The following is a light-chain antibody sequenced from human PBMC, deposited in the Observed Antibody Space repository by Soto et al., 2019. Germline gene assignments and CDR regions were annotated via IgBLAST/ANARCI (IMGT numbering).Light chain of an antibody. J-gene: IGLJ2*01. CDR3: AAWDDSLSVV. CDR2: RNN. V-gene: IGLV1-47*01. CDR1: SSNIGSNY. Sequence: QSVLTQPLSASGTPGQRVTISCSGSSSNIGSNYVYWYQQLPGTAPKLLIYRNNQRPSGVPDRFSGSKSGTSASLAISGLRSEDEADYYCAAWDDSLSVVFGGGTKLTVL.